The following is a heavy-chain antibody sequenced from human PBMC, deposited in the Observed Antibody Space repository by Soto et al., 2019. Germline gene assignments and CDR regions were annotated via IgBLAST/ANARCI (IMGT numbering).Heavy chain of an antibody. CDR3: VRKGGYFPNGYLDS. J-gene: IGHJ4*02. D-gene: IGHD3-22*01. CDR1: GFTFSNYW. Sequence: GGSLRLSCAASGFTFSNYWMHWVRQTPGKGLVWVSCIKINSTDTTYADSLRGRFTISRDNAKNSVYLQINSLRVEDTAVYYCVRKGGYFPNGYLDSWGQGTLVTVSS. CDR2: IKINSTDT. V-gene: IGHV3-74*01.